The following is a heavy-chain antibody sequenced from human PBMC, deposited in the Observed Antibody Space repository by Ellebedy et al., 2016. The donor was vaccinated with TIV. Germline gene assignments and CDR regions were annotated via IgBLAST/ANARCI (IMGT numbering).Heavy chain of an antibody. CDR3: TTGGTMVRGVH. J-gene: IGHJ4*02. CDR1: GFTFSNAW. Sequence: GGSLRLXXAASGFTFSNAWMSWVRQAPGKGLEWVGRIKSKTDDGTTDYAAPVKGRFTISRDDSKNTLYLQMNSLKTEDTAVYYCTTGGTMVRGVHWGQGTLVTVSS. CDR2: IKSKTDDGTT. D-gene: IGHD3-10*01. V-gene: IGHV3-15*01.